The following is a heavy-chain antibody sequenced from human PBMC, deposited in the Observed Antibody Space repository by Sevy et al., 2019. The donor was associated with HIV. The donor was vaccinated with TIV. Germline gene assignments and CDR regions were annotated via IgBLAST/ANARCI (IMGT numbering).Heavy chain of an antibody. CDR3: ARGNEQPYDCWSGYYSWFDP. J-gene: IGHJ5*02. D-gene: IGHD3-3*01. CDR2: INHSGST. V-gene: IGHV4-34*01. Sequence: SETLSLTCAVYGGSFSGNYWSWIHQPPGKGLEWMGEINHSGSTNYNPSLRSRVTISVDTSKNQFSLKLSSVTAADTAVYYCARGNEQPYDCWSGYYSWFDPWGQGTLVTVSS. CDR1: GGSFSGNY.